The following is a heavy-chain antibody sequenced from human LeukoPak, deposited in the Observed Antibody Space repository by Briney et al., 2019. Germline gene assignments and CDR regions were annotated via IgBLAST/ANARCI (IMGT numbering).Heavy chain of an antibody. J-gene: IGHJ4*02. CDR2: ISESGSRT. V-gene: IGHV3-23*01. Sequence: GGSLRLSCAASGFTFSSYSMNWVRQAPGKGLEWVSSISESGSRTYYADSAKGRFTISRDNSENTLNLHMNSLRADDTAVYYCAKAETTAWTAVDYWGQGTLVTVSS. CDR3: AKAETTAWTAVDY. CDR1: GFTFSSYS. D-gene: IGHD4-11*01.